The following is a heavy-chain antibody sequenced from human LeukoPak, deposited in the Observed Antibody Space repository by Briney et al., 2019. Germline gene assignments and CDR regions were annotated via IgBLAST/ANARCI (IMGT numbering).Heavy chain of an antibody. CDR2: ISGSGGGT. CDR1: GFTFSNYA. Sequence: GGSLRLSCAASGFTFSNYAMSWVRQAPGRGLEWVSAISGSGGGTYYADSVKGRFTISRDNSKNTLYLQMNSLRAEDTAVYYCASYYGSGSYLHWGQGTLVTVSS. V-gene: IGHV3-23*01. J-gene: IGHJ4*02. D-gene: IGHD3-10*01. CDR3: ASYYGSGSYLH.